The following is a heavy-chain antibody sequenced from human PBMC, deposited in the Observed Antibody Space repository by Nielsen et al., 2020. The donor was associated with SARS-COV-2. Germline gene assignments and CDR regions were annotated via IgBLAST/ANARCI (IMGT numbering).Heavy chain of an antibody. Sequence: ASVKVSCKASGYTFTGYYMHWVRQAPGQGLEWMGWINPNSGGTNYAQKFQGRVTMTRDTSISTAYMELSRLRSDDTAVYYCASGRIAVAGTNVGDPVDVWGQGTLVTVSS. V-gene: IGHV1-2*02. CDR1: GYTFTGYY. J-gene: IGHJ4*02. D-gene: IGHD6-19*01. CDR2: INPNSGGT. CDR3: ASGRIAVAGTNVGDPVDV.